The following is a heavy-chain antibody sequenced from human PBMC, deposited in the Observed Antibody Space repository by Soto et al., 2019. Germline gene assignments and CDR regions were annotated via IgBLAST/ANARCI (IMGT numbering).Heavy chain of an antibody. CDR2: MYYTGST. V-gene: IGHV4-39*01. Sequence: SETLSLTCTVSGGSISSSSHYWGWIRQSPGKGLEWIGTMYYTGSTYHNPSLKSRATISVDTSKNQFSLKLTSVTAADTAVYYCARHVAAAGFFAFDYWGQGTLVTVSS. J-gene: IGHJ4*02. CDR1: GGSISSSSHY. CDR3: ARHVAAAGFFAFDY. D-gene: IGHD6-13*01.